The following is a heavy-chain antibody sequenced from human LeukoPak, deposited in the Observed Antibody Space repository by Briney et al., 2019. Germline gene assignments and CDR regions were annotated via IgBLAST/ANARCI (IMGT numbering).Heavy chain of an antibody. D-gene: IGHD2-2*02. CDR3: AKDPLASRYCSSTSCYTNWFDP. CDR2: ISGSGGST. Sequence: GGSLRLSCAASGFTFSSYAMSWVRQAPGKGLEWVSAISGSGGSTYYADSVKGRSTISRDNSKNTLYLQMNSLRAEDTAVYYCAKDPLASRYCSSTSCYTNWFDPWGQGTLVTVSS. V-gene: IGHV3-23*01. CDR1: GFTFSSYA. J-gene: IGHJ5*02.